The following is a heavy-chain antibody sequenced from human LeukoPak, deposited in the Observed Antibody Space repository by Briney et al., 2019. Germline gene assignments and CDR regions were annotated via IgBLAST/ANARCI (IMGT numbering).Heavy chain of an antibody. CDR3: AREAGYSSSWTAGFYYYYGMDV. CDR2: ISGSGGST. D-gene: IGHD6-13*01. J-gene: IGHJ6*02. Sequence: GGSLRLSCAASGFTFSSYAMSWVRQAPGKGLEWVSAISGSGGSTCYADSVKGRFTISRDNSKNTLYLQMNSLSAEDTPVYYCAREAGYSSSWTAGFYYYYGMDVWGQGTTVTVSS. V-gene: IGHV3-23*01. CDR1: GFTFSSYA.